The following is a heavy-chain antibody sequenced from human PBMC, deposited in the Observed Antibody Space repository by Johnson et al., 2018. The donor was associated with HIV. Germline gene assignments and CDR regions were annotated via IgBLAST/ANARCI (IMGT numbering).Heavy chain of an antibody. Sequence: QVQLVESGGGVVQPGRSLRLSCVASGFTLSSNAMHWVRQAPGKGLEWVAFISYDGSNKYYAHSVKGRFTISRDNAKNSLYLQMNSLRAEDTALYYCAREGVSGSYYDAFDLWGQGTMVTVSS. CDR2: ISYDGSNK. V-gene: IGHV3-30*04. CDR1: GFTLSSNA. CDR3: AREGVSGSYYDAFDL. J-gene: IGHJ3*01. D-gene: IGHD1-26*01.